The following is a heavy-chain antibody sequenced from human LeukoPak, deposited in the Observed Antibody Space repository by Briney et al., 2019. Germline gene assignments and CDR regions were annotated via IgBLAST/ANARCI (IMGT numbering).Heavy chain of an antibody. V-gene: IGHV4-34*01. CDR1: GGSFSGYY. CDR3: ARASGASRRDAFDI. CDR2: INHSGST. D-gene: IGHD4-17*01. Sequence: SETLSLTCAVYGGSFSGYYWSWIRQPPGKGLEWIGEINHSGSTNYNPSLKSRVTISVDTSKNQFPLKLSSVTAADTAVYYCARASGASRRDAFDIWGQGTMVTVSS. J-gene: IGHJ3*02.